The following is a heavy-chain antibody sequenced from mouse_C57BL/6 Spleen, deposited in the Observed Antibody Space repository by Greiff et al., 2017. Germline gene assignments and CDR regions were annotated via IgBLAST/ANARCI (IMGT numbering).Heavy chain of an antibody. D-gene: IGHD2-5*01. V-gene: IGHV5-17*01. Sequence: EVHLVESGGGLVKPGGSLKLSCAASGFTFSDYGMHWVRQAPEKGLEWVAYISSGSSTIYYADTVKGGFTISRDNAKNTLFLQMTSLRSEDTAMYYCATYSNYVGYYYAMDYWGQGTSVTVSS. CDR3: ATYSNYVGYYYAMDY. CDR2: ISSGSSTI. J-gene: IGHJ4*01. CDR1: GFTFSDYG.